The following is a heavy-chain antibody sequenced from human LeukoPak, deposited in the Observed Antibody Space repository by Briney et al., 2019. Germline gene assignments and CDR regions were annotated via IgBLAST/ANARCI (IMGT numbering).Heavy chain of an antibody. CDR3: ARVSGSYYSLNLGY. J-gene: IGHJ4*02. D-gene: IGHD1-26*01. V-gene: IGHV1-2*02. CDR2: INPNSGGT. Sequence: GASVKVSCKASGYTFTGYYMHWVRQAPGQGLEWMGWINPNSGGTNYAQKFQGRVTMTGDTSISTAYMELSRLRSDDTAVYYCARVSGSYYSLNLGYWGQGTLVTVSS. CDR1: GYTFTGYY.